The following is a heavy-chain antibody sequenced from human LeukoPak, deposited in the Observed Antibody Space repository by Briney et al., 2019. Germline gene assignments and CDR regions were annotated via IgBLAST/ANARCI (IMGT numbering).Heavy chain of an antibody. J-gene: IGHJ4*02. V-gene: IGHV3-23*01. Sequence: GGSLRLSCAASGFTFSSSAMSWVRQVPGKGLEWVSGISASGGSTYYADSVRGRFTISRDNSKNTLYLQMNSLRAEDTAVYYCAKSPAGYYFDYWGQGTLVTVSS. D-gene: IGHD3-9*01. CDR2: ISASGGST. CDR3: AKSPAGYYFDY. CDR1: GFTFSSSA.